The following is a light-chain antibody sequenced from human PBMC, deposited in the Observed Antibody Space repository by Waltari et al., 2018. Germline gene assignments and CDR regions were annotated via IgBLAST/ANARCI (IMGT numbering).Light chain of an antibody. J-gene: IGLJ2*01. CDR2: DVS. CDR3: SSYTSSTVV. V-gene: IGLV2-14*01. CDR1: SSDVGGSNY. Sequence: QSALTQPASVSGSPGQSITISCTGTSSDVGGSNYVSWYQQHPGKAPTLMIYDVSKRPSGVSNRFSGSKAGNAASLTISGLQAEDEADYYCSSYTSSTVVFGGGTKLTVL.